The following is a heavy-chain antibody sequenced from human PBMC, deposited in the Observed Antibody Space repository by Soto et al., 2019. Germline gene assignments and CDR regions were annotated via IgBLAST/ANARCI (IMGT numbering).Heavy chain of an antibody. Sequence: PGGSLRLSCAASGFTFSSYSMNWVRQAPGKGLEWVSSISSSSSYIYYADSVKGRFTISRDNAKNSLYLQMNSLRAEDTAVYYCARDGYYYDSSGYYYPYYYYGMDVWGQGTTVTVSS. D-gene: IGHD3-22*01. CDR3: ARDGYYYDSSGYYYPYYYYGMDV. CDR2: ISSSSSYI. CDR1: GFTFSSYS. V-gene: IGHV3-21*01. J-gene: IGHJ6*02.